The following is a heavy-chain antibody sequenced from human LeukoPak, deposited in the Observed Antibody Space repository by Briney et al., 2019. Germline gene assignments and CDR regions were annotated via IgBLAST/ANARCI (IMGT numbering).Heavy chain of an antibody. CDR1: GYTFTGYY. J-gene: IGHJ4*02. CDR3: ARGARRITMIVVVTLGY. V-gene: IGHV1-2*06. Sequence: ASVKVSCKASGYTFTGYYMHWVRQAPGQGLEWMGRINPNSGGTNYAQKFQGRVTMTRDTSISTAYMELSRLRSDDTAVCYCARGARRITMIVVVTLGYWGQGTLVTVSS. CDR2: INPNSGGT. D-gene: IGHD3-22*01.